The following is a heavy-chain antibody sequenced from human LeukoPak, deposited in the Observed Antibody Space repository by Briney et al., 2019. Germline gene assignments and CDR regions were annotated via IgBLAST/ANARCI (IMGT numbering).Heavy chain of an antibody. D-gene: IGHD3-10*01. CDR1: GFTFSSYG. V-gene: IGHV3-30*18. J-gene: IGHJ4*02. CDR2: ISYDGSNK. Sequence: PGRSLRLSCAASGFTFSSYGMHWVRQAPGKGLEWVAVISYDGSNKYYADSVKGRFTISRDNSKNTLYLQMNSLRAEDTAAYYCAKDSGSNYYGSGYPLGYWGQGTLVTVSS. CDR3: AKDSGSNYYGSGYPLGY.